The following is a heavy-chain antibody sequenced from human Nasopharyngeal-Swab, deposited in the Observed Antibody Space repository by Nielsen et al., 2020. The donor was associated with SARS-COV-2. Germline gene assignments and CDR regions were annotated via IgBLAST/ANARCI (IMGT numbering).Heavy chain of an antibody. CDR1: GFTFSSYW. CDR3: ARDKVVVVPAAIYYYGMDV. J-gene: IGHJ6*02. CDR2: INSDGSST. V-gene: IGHV3-74*01. D-gene: IGHD2-2*01. Sequence: GESLKISCAASGFTFSSYWMHWVRQAPGKGVVWVSRINSDGSSTSYADSVKGRFTISRDNAKNTLYLQMNSLRAEDTAVYYCARDKVVVVPAAIYYYGMDVWGQGTTVTVSS.